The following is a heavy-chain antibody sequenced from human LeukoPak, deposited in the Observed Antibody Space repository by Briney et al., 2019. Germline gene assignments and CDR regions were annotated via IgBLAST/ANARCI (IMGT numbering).Heavy chain of an antibody. J-gene: IGHJ6*02. D-gene: IGHD1-20*01. CDR3: ASLGITGTPRSHAYYYYYGMDV. CDR2: INPNSGGT. Sequence: ASVKVSCKASGYTFTGYYMHWVRQAPGQGLEWMGWINPNSGGTNYAQKFQGRVTMTRDTSISTAYMEPSRLRSDDTAVYYCASLGITGTPRSHAYYYYYGMDVWGQGTTVTVSS. V-gene: IGHV1-2*02. CDR1: GYTFTGYY.